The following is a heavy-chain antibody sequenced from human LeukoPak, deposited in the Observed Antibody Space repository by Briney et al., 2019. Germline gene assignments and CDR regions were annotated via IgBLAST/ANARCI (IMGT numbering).Heavy chain of an antibody. CDR1: GGSFSGYY. CDR3: ARPYYYDSSGYYHDAFDI. D-gene: IGHD3-22*01. CDR2: INHSGST. Sequence: ETLSLTCAVYGGSFSGYYWSWIRQPPGKGLEWIGEINHSGSTNYNPSLKSRVTISVDTSKNQFSLKLSSVTAAGTAVYYCARPYYYDSSGYYHDAFDIWGQGTMVTVSS. J-gene: IGHJ3*02. V-gene: IGHV4-34*01.